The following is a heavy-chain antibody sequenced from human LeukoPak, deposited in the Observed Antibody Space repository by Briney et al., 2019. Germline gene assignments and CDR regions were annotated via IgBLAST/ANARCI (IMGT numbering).Heavy chain of an antibody. CDR3: AKDKRGGSDYVYFDY. J-gene: IGHJ4*02. CDR1: GFTFSSYW. CDR2: IKQDGSEK. V-gene: IGHV3-7*03. D-gene: IGHD4-17*01. Sequence: GGSLRLSCAASGFTFSSYWMTWVRQAPGKGLEWVANIKQDGSEKYYVDSVKGRFTISRDSAKNSLYLQMNSLRAEDTAVYYCAKDKRGGSDYVYFDYWGQGTLVTVSS.